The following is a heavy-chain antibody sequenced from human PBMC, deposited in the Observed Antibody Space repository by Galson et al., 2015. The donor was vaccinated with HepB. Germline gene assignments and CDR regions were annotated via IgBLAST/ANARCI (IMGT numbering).Heavy chain of an antibody. CDR3: FTPVRGINY. D-gene: IGHD3-10*01. V-gene: IGHV3-23*01. Sequence: LRLSCAASGFTFNSYAMAWVRQAPGKGLEWVSVVTSGGDNTFYADSVTGRVIVSRDHSRNTLYLQTSSLRADDTAVYYCFTPVRGINYWGQGTLLTVSS. CDR1: GFTFNSYA. J-gene: IGHJ4*02. CDR2: VTSGGDNT.